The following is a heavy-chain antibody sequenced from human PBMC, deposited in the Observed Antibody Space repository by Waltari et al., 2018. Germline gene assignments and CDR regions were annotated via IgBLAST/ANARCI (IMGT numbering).Heavy chain of an antibody. CDR1: GGTFSSYA. J-gene: IGHJ6*02. CDR2: IIPIFGTA. D-gene: IGHD2-2*02. Sequence: QVQLVQSGAEVKKPGSSVKVSCKASGGTFSSYAISWVRQATGQGLEWMGGIIPIFGTANYAQKFQGRVTITADESTSTAYMELSSLRSEDTAVYYCARVPAAIRLYYYYYGMDVWGQGTTVTVSS. V-gene: IGHV1-69*01. CDR3: ARVPAAIRLYYYYYGMDV.